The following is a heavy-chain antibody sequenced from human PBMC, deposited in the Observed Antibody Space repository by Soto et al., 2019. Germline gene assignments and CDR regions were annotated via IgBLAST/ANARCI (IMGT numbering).Heavy chain of an antibody. CDR3: AKVSIKWYLNRVYYFDF. Sequence: EVQILESGGDLVQPGGSLRLCCAASGFSFSDYGMSWVRQTPGKGLQWVSSVSGSGTGTFYADSVKGRFTISRDNSNNMVYLQMSSLRAEDTAIYYCAKVSIKWYLNRVYYFDFWGQGTLVSVSS. D-gene: IGHD2-2*01. V-gene: IGHV3-23*01. J-gene: IGHJ4*02. CDR1: GFSFSDYG. CDR2: VSGSGTGT.